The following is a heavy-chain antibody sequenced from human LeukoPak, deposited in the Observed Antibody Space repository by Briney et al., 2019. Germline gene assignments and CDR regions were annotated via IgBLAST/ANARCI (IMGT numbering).Heavy chain of an antibody. J-gene: IGHJ4*02. CDR1: GFSLSTSGVG. CDR2: IYWDDDK. D-gene: IGHD6-13*01. CDR3: ARSPESSWYQTHYFDY. Sequence: ESGPTLVKPTQALTLTCTFSGFSLSTSGVGVGWIRQPPGKALEWLALIYWDDDKRYSPSLKSRLTITKDTSKNQVVLTMTNMDPVDTATYYCARSPESSWYQTHYFDYWGQGTLVTVSS. V-gene: IGHV2-5*02.